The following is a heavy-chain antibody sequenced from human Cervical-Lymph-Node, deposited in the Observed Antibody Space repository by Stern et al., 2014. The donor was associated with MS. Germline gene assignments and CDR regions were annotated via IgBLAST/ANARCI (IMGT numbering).Heavy chain of an antibody. V-gene: IGHV2-70*15. Sequence: QVTLRESGPALVKPTQTLTLTCTFSGFSLSTSGMCVSWIRQPPGKALEWLVRIDWDDDGDYTTSLKTRLTNSKDTSKNQVVLTMTNMDPVDTATYYCARHLWTSVTNWGQGTLVTVSS. CDR2: IDWDDDG. CDR3: ARHLWTSVTN. CDR1: GFSLSTSGMC. J-gene: IGHJ4*02. D-gene: IGHD4-17*01.